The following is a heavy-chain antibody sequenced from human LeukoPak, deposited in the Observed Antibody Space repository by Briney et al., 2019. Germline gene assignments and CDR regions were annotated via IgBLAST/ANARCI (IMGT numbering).Heavy chain of an antibody. CDR2: INYSGST. CDR3: AREATMVRGLSWFDP. CDR1: GGSTSTYY. J-gene: IGHJ5*02. D-gene: IGHD3-10*01. Sequence: PSETLSLTCTVSGGSTSTYYWSWIRQPPGKGPEWIGFINYSGSTNYNPSLSSRVTISVDTSKNQFSLKLTSVTAADTAMYYCAREATMVRGLSWFDPWGQGTLVTVSS. V-gene: IGHV4-59*01.